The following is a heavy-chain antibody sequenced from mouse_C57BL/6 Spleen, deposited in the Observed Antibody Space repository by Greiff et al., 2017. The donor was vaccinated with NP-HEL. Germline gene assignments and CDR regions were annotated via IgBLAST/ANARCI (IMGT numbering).Heavy chain of an antibody. V-gene: IGHV1-82*01. CDR1: GYAFSSSW. CDR3: ARGDTPDY. Sequence: QVQLQQSGPELVKPGASVKISCKASGYAFSSSWMNWVKQRPGKGLEWIGRIYPGDGDTNYNGKFKGKATLTADKSSSTAYMQLSSLTSEDSAVYFCARGDTPDYWGQGTTLTVSS. J-gene: IGHJ2*01. CDR2: IYPGDGDT. D-gene: IGHD5-1-1*01.